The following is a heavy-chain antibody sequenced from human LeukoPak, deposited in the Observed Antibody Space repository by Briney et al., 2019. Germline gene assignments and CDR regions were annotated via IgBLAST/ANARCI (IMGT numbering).Heavy chain of an antibody. CDR1: GGTTDYYG. J-gene: IGHJ4*02. CDR2: INWDGTNT. CDR3: VKDFSSNWYSFDY. D-gene: IGHD6-13*01. V-gene: IGHV3-20*04. Sequence: GGSLTLSCAASGGTTDYYGMSWVRQAPGKGLEWVSGINWDGTNTYYAESVKGRFTISRDSAEKSLYLQMNSLRDDDTAFYCVKDFSSNWYSFDYWGQGTLVTVSS.